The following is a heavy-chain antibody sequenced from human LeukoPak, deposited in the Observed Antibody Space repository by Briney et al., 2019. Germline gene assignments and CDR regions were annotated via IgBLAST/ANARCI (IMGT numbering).Heavy chain of an antibody. D-gene: IGHD6-25*01. CDR2: IYHSGGT. V-gene: IGHV4-38-2*01. Sequence: SETLSLTCAVSGYSISSGYYWGWIRQPPGKGLEWIGSIYHSGGTYYNPSLKSRVTISVDTSKNHFSLKLSPVTAADTAVYYCATPRLVSQGDFEHWGQGTLVTVSS. CDR3: ATPRLVSQGDFEH. J-gene: IGHJ1*01. CDR1: GYSISSGYY.